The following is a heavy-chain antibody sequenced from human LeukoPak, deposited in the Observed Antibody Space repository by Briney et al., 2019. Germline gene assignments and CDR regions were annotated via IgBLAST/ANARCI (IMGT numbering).Heavy chain of an antibody. CDR1: GFTFGDFA. Sequence: PGGSLRLSCTASGFTFGDFAMSWVRQAPGKGLEWVSSISSSSSYIFYADSVKGRFTISRDNAKKSLSLQMNSLRAEDTAVYYCARDRGEDYYGSGNYLRAFDIWGQGTMVTVSS. J-gene: IGHJ3*02. CDR3: ARDRGEDYYGSGNYLRAFDI. V-gene: IGHV3-21*01. D-gene: IGHD3-10*01. CDR2: ISSSSSYI.